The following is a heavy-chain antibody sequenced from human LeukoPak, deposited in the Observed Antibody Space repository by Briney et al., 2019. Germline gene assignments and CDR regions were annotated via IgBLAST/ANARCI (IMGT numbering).Heavy chain of an antibody. CDR2: ICYSGST. V-gene: IGHV4-39*01. D-gene: IGHD4-17*01. CDR3: ARLDDGEGDY. Sequence: KASETLSLTCTVSGGSISSSSYYWGWIRQPPGKGLEWIGSICYSGSTYYNPSLKSRVTISVDTSKNQFSLKLSSVTAADTAVYYCARLDDGEGDYWGQGTLVTVSS. J-gene: IGHJ4*02. CDR1: GGSISSSSYY.